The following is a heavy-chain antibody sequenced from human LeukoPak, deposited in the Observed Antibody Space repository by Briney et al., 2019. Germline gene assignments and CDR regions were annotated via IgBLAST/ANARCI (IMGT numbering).Heavy chain of an antibody. V-gene: IGHV4-39*07. CDR3: ARGGNYDILLDP. CDR2: IYYSGST. J-gene: IGHJ5*02. Sequence: SETLSLTCTVSGGSISSSSYYWGWIRQPPGKGLEWIGSIYYSGSTYYNPSLKSRVTISVDTSKNQFSLKLSSVTAADTAVYYCARGGNYDILLDPWGQGTLVTVPS. CDR1: GGSISSSSYY. D-gene: IGHD3-9*01.